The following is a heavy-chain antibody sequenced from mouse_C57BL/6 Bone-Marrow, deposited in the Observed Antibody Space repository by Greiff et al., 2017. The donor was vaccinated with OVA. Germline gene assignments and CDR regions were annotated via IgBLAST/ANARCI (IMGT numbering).Heavy chain of an antibody. CDR3: ARPITTVVARGPH. D-gene: IGHD1-1*01. CDR1: GFTFSDYG. J-gene: IGHJ3*01. V-gene: IGHV5-17*01. CDR2: ISSGSSTI. Sequence: EVMLVESGGGLVKPGGSLKLSCAASGFTFSDYGMHWVRQAPEKGLEWVAYISSGSSTIHYEDTVKGRFTISIDNAKNTLCLEMTSLRAKVTAMYYCARPITTVVARGPHWGQGTLVTVSA.